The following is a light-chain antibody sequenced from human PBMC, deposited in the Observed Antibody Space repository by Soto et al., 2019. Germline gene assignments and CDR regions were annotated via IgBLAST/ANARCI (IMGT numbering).Light chain of an antibody. CDR1: QSVSSN. CDR2: GAS. J-gene: IGKJ5*01. V-gene: IGKV3-15*01. CDR3: QSYNNWPPIT. Sequence: EIVMTQSPATLSVSPGERATLSCRASQSVSSNLAWYQQKPGQAPRLLIYGASTRATGIPARFSGSGSGTEFTLSISSLQSEDFAVYYCQSYNNWPPITFGQWTRLEI.